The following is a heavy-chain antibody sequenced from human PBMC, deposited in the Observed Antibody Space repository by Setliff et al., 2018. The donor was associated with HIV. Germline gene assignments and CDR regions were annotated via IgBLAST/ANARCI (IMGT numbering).Heavy chain of an antibody. CDR1: GYSFTTSW. J-gene: IGHJ4*02. Sequence: GESLKISCKGSGYSFTTSWIGWVRQMPGKGLEWMGIIHPVDSDTRYSPSFQGRVTISADKSINTAYLQWSSLQASDTAMYYCARRASKASLDYWGQGTLVTVSS. V-gene: IGHV5-51*01. CDR2: IHPVDSDT. CDR3: ARRASKASLDY.